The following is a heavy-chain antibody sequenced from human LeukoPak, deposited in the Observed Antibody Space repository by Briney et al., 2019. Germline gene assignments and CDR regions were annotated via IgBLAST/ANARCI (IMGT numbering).Heavy chain of an antibody. CDR3: ARDPGIFFSSGSLGFDY. CDR2: VIPIFGTA. CDR1: GGTFSSYA. J-gene: IGHJ4*02. V-gene: IGHV1-69*05. Sequence: GSSVKVSCKASGGTFSSYAISWVRQAPGQGLEWMGRVIPIFGTANYAQKFQGRVTITTDESTSTAYMELSSLRSEDTAVYYCARDPGIFFSSGSLGFDYWGQGTLVTVSS. D-gene: IGHD3-22*01.